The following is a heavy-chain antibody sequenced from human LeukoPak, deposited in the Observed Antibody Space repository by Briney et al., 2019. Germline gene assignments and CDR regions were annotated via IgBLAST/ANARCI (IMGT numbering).Heavy chain of an antibody. Sequence: GGSLRLSCAASGFTVNNNYVTWVRQAAGKGLEWVSVLYSGGTTYYADSVKGRFTISRDNSKNTVYLQMNSLTAEDTAAYYCARVRSGVEFDYWGQGTLVTVSS. V-gene: IGHV3-66*02. CDR3: ARVRSGVEFDY. CDR2: LYSGGTT. CDR1: GFTVNNNY. D-gene: IGHD1-1*01. J-gene: IGHJ4*02.